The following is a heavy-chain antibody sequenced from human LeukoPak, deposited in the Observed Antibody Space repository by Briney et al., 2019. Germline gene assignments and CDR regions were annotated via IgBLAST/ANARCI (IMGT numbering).Heavy chain of an antibody. CDR1: GFTFVSYW. CDR3: ARDATGNTALDY. V-gene: IGHV3-74*01. CDR2: INGYGSST. Sequence: GGSLRLSCAASGFTFVSYWMHWVRQAPGKVLVWVSRINGYGSSTDFADSVKGRFTISRDNAKNTLYLQMNSLRAEDTAVYYCARDATGNTALDYWGQGTLVTVSS. J-gene: IGHJ4*02. D-gene: IGHD5-18*01.